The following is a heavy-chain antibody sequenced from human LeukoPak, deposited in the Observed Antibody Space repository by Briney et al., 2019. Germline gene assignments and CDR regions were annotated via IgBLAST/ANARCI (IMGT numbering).Heavy chain of an antibody. J-gene: IGHJ5*02. D-gene: IGHD3-9*01. V-gene: IGHV1-8*03. CDR2: MNPNSGNT. Sequence: GASVKVSCKASGYTFTSYDINWVRQATGQGLEWMGWMNPNSGNTGYAQKFQGRVTITRNTSISTAYMELSSLRSEDTAVYYCTRDPSVDYDLLSHWFDPWGQGTLVTVSS. CDR1: GYTFTSYD. CDR3: TRDPSVDYDLLSHWFDP.